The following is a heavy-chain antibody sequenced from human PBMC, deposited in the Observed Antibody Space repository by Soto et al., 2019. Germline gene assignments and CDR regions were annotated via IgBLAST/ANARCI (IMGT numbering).Heavy chain of an antibody. D-gene: IGHD5-12*01. CDR2: ISAYNGNT. J-gene: IGHJ3*02. Sequence: ASVKVSCKASGYTFTSYGISWVRQAPGQGLEWMGWISAYNGNTNYAQKLQGRATMTTDTSTSTAYMELRSLRSDDTAVYYCARDERWLQWNDAFDIWGQGTMVTVSS. CDR1: GYTFTSYG. V-gene: IGHV1-18*01. CDR3: ARDERWLQWNDAFDI.